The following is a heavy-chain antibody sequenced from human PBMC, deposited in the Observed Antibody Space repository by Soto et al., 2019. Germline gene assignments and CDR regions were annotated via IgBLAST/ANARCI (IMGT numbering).Heavy chain of an antibody. D-gene: IGHD6-13*01. CDR3: AHRIAAPGRTLDY. V-gene: IGHV2-5*01. CDR1: GFSLSTDAVG. Sequence: QITLEESGRTLVRPTQTLTLTCTVSGFSLSTDAVGVAWIRQPPGKALEWLALIYWNDEARYKSSLNNRLTITKDTSKNQVVLTMTDMAPLDTATYFCAHRIAAPGRTLDYWGQGILVTVSS. J-gene: IGHJ4*02. CDR2: IYWNDEA.